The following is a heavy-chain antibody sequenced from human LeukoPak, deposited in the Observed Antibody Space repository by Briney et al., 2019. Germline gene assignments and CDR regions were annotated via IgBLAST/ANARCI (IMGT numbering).Heavy chain of an antibody. V-gene: IGHV1-2*02. CDR3: ARIVGATPGWFDP. CDR1: GYTFTGYY. D-gene: IGHD1-26*01. Sequence: ASVKVSCKASGYTFTGYYMHWVRQAPGQGLEWMGWINPNSGGTNYAQKSQGRVTMTRDTSISTAYMELTRLRSDDTAVYFCARIVGATPGWFDPWGQGTLVTVSS. J-gene: IGHJ5*02. CDR2: INPNSGGT.